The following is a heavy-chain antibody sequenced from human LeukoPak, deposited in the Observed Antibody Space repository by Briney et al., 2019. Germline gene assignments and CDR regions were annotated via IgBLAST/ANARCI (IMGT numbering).Heavy chain of an antibody. Sequence: GGSLRLSCAASGFTFSTYWMHWVRQAPGKGLVWVARIKGDGSSTIYADSVKGRFTISRDNSKNTLYLQTSSLRGEDTAVYYCARASTTVPNLLDHWGRGTLVTVSS. CDR2: IKGDGSST. CDR3: ARASTTVPNLLDH. V-gene: IGHV3-74*01. D-gene: IGHD4-17*01. J-gene: IGHJ4*02. CDR1: GFTFSTYW.